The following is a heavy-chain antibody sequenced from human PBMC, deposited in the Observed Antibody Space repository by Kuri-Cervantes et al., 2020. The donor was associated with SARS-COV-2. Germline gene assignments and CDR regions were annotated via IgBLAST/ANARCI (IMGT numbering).Heavy chain of an antibody. D-gene: IGHD2-2*01. CDR3: ARDSREYCSSTSCSWSDP. Sequence: GGSLRLSCAASGFTFSRHGMHWVRQAPGKGLEYVSAISSNGGSTYYANSVKGRFTISRDNSKNTLYLQMGSLRAEDMAVYYCARDSREYCSSTSCSWSDPWGQGTLVTVSS. CDR2: ISSNGGST. CDR1: GFTFSRHG. J-gene: IGHJ5*02. V-gene: IGHV3-64*01.